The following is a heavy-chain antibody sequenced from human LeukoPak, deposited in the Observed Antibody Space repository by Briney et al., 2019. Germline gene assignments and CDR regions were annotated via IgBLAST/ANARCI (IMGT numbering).Heavy chain of an antibody. D-gene: IGHD6-13*01. CDR3: ARASIAAADTVWFDP. CDR1: GGSISSYY. V-gene: IGHV4-4*07. Sequence: PSESLSLTCTVSGGSISSYYWSWIRQPAGKGLEWIGRIFTRGSTNYNPSLKSRVTISVDKSKNQFSLKLSSVTAADTAVYYCARASIAAADTVWFDPWGQGTLVTVSS. J-gene: IGHJ5*02. CDR2: IFTRGST.